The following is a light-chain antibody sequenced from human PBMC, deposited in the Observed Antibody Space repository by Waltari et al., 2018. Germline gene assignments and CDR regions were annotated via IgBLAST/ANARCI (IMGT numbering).Light chain of an antibody. J-gene: IGLJ2*01. Sequence: SSELTQDPAVSVALGQTVTITCQGDSLRTYSPSWYQQRPGQAPRLVMYGNTNRPSGIPDRFSASSSGDTGSLTITGTQAEDEADYYCHSRDTSGYHLVFGGGTKLTVL. V-gene: IGLV3-19*01. CDR1: SLRTYS. CDR2: GNT. CDR3: HSRDTSGYHLV.